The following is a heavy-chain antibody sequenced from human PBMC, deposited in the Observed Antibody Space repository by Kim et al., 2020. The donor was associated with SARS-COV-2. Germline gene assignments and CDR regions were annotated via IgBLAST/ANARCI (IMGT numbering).Heavy chain of an antibody. Sequence: GGSLRLSCAASGFIFKKAWMSWVRQAPGKGLEWVGRIKSNTDGGTTDYAAPLKGRFSISRDDSNTMLYLQMNSLKTEDTAVYYCTTLNYYGLGTYLLGDYWGQGTLVTVSS. V-gene: IGHV3-15*01. D-gene: IGHD3-10*01. CDR1: GFIFKKAW. CDR3: TTLNYYGLGTYLLGDY. J-gene: IGHJ4*02. CDR2: IKSNTDGGTT.